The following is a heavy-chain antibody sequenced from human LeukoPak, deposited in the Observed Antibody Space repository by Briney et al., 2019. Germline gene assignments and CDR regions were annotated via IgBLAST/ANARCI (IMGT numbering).Heavy chain of an antibody. J-gene: IGHJ4*02. CDR3: ARDKVFPYYYDSSAYHTLDY. Sequence: GGSLRLSCAASGFNFSAYTMNWVRQAPGKGLEWVSSITGSSSTINYADSVKGRFTISRDNAKNSLYLQMNSLRDEDTAVYYCARDKVFPYYYDSSAYHTLDYWGQGTLVTVSS. CDR2: ITGSSSTI. CDR1: GFNFSAYT. D-gene: IGHD3-22*01. V-gene: IGHV3-48*02.